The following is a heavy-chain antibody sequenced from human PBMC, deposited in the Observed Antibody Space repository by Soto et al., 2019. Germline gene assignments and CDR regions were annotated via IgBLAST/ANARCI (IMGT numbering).Heavy chain of an antibody. V-gene: IGHV4-31*03. Sequence: QVQLQESGPGLVKPSQTLSLTCTVSGGSISSGGYYWSWIRQHPGKGLEWIGYIYYSGSTYYNPSLKSRVNISVAPSKNPSSLKLSSVTAADTAVYYCARYDAAAGIFDFWGQGTLVTVSS. CDR1: GGSISSGGYY. CDR3: ARYDAAAGIFDF. CDR2: IYYSGST. J-gene: IGHJ4*02. D-gene: IGHD6-13*01.